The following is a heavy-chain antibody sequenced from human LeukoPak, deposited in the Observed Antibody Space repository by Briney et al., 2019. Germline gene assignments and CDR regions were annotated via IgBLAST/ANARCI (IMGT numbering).Heavy chain of an antibody. D-gene: IGHD2-2*02. CDR1: GNTFTGYY. J-gene: IGHJ5*02. CDR3: ARDDCSSTRCYTGYNWFDP. V-gene: IGHV1-2*02. Sequence: ASVTVSCKASGNTFTGYYMHWVRQAPGQGLEWMGWINPNSGDTKYAQNFQGRVTMTRDTSISTAYMELSRLRSDDTAVYYCARDDCSSTRCYTGYNWFDPWGQGTLVTVSS. CDR2: INPNSGDT.